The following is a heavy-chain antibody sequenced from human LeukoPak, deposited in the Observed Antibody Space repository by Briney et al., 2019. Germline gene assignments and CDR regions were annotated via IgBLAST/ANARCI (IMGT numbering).Heavy chain of an antibody. CDR2: IYYSGST. V-gene: IGHV4-39*01. CDR3: ATQDIVVVPAAENHDAFDI. J-gene: IGHJ3*02. D-gene: IGHD2-2*01. Sequence: SETLSLTCTVSGGSISSSSYYWGWIRQPPGKGLEWIGSIYYSGSTYYNPSLKGRVTISVDTSKNQFSLKLSSVTAADTAVYYCATQDIVVVPAAENHDAFDIWGQGTMVTVSS. CDR1: GGSISSSSYY.